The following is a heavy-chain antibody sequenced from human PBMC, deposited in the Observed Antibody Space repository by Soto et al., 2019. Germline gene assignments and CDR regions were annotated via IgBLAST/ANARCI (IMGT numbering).Heavy chain of an antibody. CDR2: IYYSGST. V-gene: IGHV4-31*03. Sequence: SETLSLTCTVSGGSISSGGYYWSWIRQHPGKGLEWIGYIYYSGSTYYNPSLKSRVTISVDTSKNQFSLKLSSVTAADTAVYYCARVPSYYYDSRGYYCPGGEAFAISVQGTMVTVSS. D-gene: IGHD3-22*01. J-gene: IGHJ3*02. CDR3: ARVPSYYYDSRGYYCPGGEAFAI. CDR1: GGSISSGGYY.